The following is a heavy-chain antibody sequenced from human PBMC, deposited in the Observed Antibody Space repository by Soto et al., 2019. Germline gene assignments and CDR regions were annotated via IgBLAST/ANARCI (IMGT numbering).Heavy chain of an antibody. D-gene: IGHD4-17*01. V-gene: IGHV3-33*01. CDR3: ARDADGDTGHFDY. CDR1: GFTFSTSG. Sequence: SLRLSCAASGFTFSTSGMHWVRQAPGKGLEWVALIWYDGSNEYYADSVKGRFTVSRDNSKNTLYLQMISLRAEDTAVYYCARDADGDTGHFDYWGQGTLVTVSS. J-gene: IGHJ4*02. CDR2: IWYDGSNE.